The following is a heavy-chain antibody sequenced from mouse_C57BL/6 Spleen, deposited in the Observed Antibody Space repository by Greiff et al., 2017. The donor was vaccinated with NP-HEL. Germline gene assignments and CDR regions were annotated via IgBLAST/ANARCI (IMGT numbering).Heavy chain of an antibody. D-gene: IGHD1-1*01. CDR1: GYAFSSSW. V-gene: IGHV1-82*01. Sequence: QVQLKESGPELVKPGASVKISCKASGYAFSSSWMNWVKQRPGKGLEWIGRIYPGDGDTNYNGKFKGKATLTADKSSSTAYMQLSSLTSEDSAVYFCARGLLDYWGQGTTLTVSS. J-gene: IGHJ2*01. CDR2: IYPGDGDT. CDR3: ARGLLDY.